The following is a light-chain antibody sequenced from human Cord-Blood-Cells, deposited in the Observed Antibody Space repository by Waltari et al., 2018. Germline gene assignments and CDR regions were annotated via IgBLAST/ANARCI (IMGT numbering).Light chain of an antibody. J-gene: IGKJ5*01. CDR3: QQYGSSPPIT. CDR1: QSVSSSN. V-gene: IGKV3-20*01. Sequence: ETVSTQSPGTLSLSPGERATLSCRASQSVSSSNLAWYQQKPGQAPRLLIYGASSRATGIPDRFSGSGSGTDLTLTISRLEPEDFAVYYCQQYGSSPPITFGRGTRLEIK. CDR2: GAS.